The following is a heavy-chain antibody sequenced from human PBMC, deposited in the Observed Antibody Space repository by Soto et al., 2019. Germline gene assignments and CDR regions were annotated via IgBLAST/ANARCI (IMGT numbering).Heavy chain of an antibody. J-gene: IGHJ4*02. V-gene: IGHV4-61*01. CDR3: AREYCFRGVCFQPDF. CDR1: GGSISSSRSY. Sequence: PSETLSLTCNVSGGSISSSRSYWSWIRQPPGKGLEWIGYICHSGSSTYNPSLKSRVAMSVDTSKSQFSLELRSVTAADTAVYYCAREYCFRGVCFQPDFWGQGALVTVSS. D-gene: IGHD2-8*02. CDR2: ICHSGSS.